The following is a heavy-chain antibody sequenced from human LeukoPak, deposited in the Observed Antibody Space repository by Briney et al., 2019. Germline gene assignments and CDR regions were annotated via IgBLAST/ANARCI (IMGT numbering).Heavy chain of an antibody. CDR2: ISGSGGTT. CDR3: AKGGAECSSTSCYYDY. J-gene: IGHJ4*02. CDR1: GFTFSSYA. D-gene: IGHD2-2*01. V-gene: IGHV3-23*01. Sequence: GGSLRLSCAASGFTFSSYAMSWVRQAPGKGLEWVSAISGSGGTTYYADSVKGRFTISRDNSKNTLYLQMNSLRAEDTAVYYCAKGGAECSSTSCYYDYWGQGTLVTVSS.